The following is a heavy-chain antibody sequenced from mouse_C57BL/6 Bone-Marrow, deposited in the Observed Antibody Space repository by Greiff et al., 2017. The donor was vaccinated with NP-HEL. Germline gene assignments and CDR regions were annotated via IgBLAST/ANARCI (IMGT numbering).Heavy chain of an antibody. CDR2: INPNYGTT. CDR1: GYSFTDYN. D-gene: IGHD1-1*01. V-gene: IGHV1-39*01. Sequence: VQLQQSGPELVKPGASVKISCKASGYSFTDYNMNWVKQSNGKSLEWIGVINPNYGTTSYNQKFKGKATLTVDHSSSTAYMQLNNLTSEDSAVXYCERGFSIYCSDYFDYWGQGTTLTVSS. CDR3: ERGFSIYCSDYFDY. J-gene: IGHJ2*01.